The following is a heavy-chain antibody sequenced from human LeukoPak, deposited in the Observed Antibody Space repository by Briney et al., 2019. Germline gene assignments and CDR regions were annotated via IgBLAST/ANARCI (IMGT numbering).Heavy chain of an antibody. V-gene: IGHV4-30-2*01. Sequence: PSETLSLTCTVSGGSISSGGYYWSWIRQPPGKGLEWIGYIYHSGSTYYNPSLKSRVTISVDRSKNQFSLKLSSVTAADTAVYYCAREGISKQQWLVSARGWYFDLWGRGTLVTVSS. CDR2: IYHSGST. D-gene: IGHD6-19*01. J-gene: IGHJ2*01. CDR1: GGSISSGGYY. CDR3: AREGISKQQWLVSARGWYFDL.